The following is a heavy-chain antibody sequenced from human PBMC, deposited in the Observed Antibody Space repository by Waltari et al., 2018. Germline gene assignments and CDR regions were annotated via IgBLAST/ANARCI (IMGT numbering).Heavy chain of an antibody. D-gene: IGHD2-2*01. CDR3: ARERVLGYCSSTSCYAGYFDY. CDR2: VIPIFGTA. CDR1: GGTFSSYA. Sequence: QVQLVQSGAEVKKPGSSVKVSCKASGGTFSSYAISWVRQAPGQGLEWMGGVIPIFGTANYAQKFQGRVTITADESTSTAYMELSSLRSEDTAVYYWARERVLGYCSSTSCYAGYFDYWGQGTLVTVSS. J-gene: IGHJ4*02. V-gene: IGHV1-69*01.